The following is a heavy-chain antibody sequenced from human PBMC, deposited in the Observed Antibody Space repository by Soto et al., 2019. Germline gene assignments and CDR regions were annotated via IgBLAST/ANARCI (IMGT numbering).Heavy chain of an antibody. CDR2: IIPIFGTA. Sequence: SVKVSSKASGGTFSSYAISWVRQAPGQGLEWMGGIIPIFGTANYAQKFQGRVTITADESTSTAYMELSSLRSEDTAVYYCARDRVVVVPAAIYYYGMDVWGQGTTVTVSS. V-gene: IGHV1-69*13. CDR1: GGTFSSYA. CDR3: ARDRVVVVPAAIYYYGMDV. D-gene: IGHD2-2*01. J-gene: IGHJ6*02.